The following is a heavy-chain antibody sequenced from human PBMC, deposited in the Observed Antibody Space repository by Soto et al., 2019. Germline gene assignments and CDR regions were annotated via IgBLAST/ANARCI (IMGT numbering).Heavy chain of an antibody. J-gene: IGHJ6*02. V-gene: IGHV1-2*02. Sequence: GASVKVSCKASGYTFTGNYIHWVRQAPGQGLEWMGWVNPDNGGTTSAEKFQGRVTMTRDTSVTTAYMELYRLTSDDTAVYYCARDPRLPSGWLGFWEYGMDVWGQGTTVTVSS. CDR1: GYTFTGNY. CDR3: ARDPRLPSGWLGFWEYGMDV. CDR2: VNPDNGGT. D-gene: IGHD3-3*01.